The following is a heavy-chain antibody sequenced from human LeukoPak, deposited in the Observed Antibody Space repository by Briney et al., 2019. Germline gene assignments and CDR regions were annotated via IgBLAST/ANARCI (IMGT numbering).Heavy chain of an antibody. D-gene: IGHD3-22*01. V-gene: IGHV4-31*01. CDR2: IYYNGNT. Sequence: PSQTLSLTCTVSGASISSRGYYWTWLRQPPGKGLEWVGSIYYNGNTFYSPSLKSQVTISLDTSKNQFSLNLISVTAADTAVYYCARIYDSRGYSEMYFDHWGQGTLVTVSS. CDR3: ARIYDSRGYSEMYFDH. J-gene: IGHJ4*02. CDR1: GASISSRGYY.